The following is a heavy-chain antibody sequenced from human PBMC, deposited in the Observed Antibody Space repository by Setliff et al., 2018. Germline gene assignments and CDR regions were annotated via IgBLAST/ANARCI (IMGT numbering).Heavy chain of an antibody. CDR3: ARAQSWSGGPYYFDN. V-gene: IGHV1-8*02. J-gene: IGHJ4*02. CDR1: GYTFTSYD. Sequence: ASVKVSCKASGYTFTSYDINWVRQATGQGLEWMGWMNPISGNTGYAQKFQGRVTMTRNTSISTAYTDLSSLRFEDTAVYYCARAQSWSGGPYYFDNWGQGTLVTVSS. CDR2: MNPISGNT. D-gene: IGHD3-3*01.